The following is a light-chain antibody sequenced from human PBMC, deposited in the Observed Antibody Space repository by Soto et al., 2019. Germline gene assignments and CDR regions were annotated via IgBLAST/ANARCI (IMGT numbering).Light chain of an antibody. CDR1: QSVSTY. CDR3: LQRSGWWT. CDR2: DAS. J-gene: IGKJ1*01. Sequence: EIVLTQSPATLSLSPGERATLSCRASQSVSTYLAGYQQKPGQPPRLLIYDASTRATGIPARFSGSGSGADFTLTISSLGPEDFAVYYCLQRSGWWTLGQGTKVAIK. V-gene: IGKV3-11*01.